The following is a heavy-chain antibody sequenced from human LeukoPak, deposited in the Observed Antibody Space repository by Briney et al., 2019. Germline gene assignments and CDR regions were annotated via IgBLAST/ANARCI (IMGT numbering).Heavy chain of an antibody. D-gene: IGHD6-19*01. Sequence: TLSLTCTVSGGSMSSFYWSWIRQPPGKALEWLARIDWDDDKYYSTSLKTRLTISKDTSKNQVVLTMTNMDPVDTATYYCARISNGGIAVAGTGDFDYWGQGTLVTVSS. CDR2: IDWDDDK. J-gene: IGHJ4*02. CDR3: ARISNGGIAVAGTGDFDY. V-gene: IGHV2-70*11. CDR1: GGSMSSFY.